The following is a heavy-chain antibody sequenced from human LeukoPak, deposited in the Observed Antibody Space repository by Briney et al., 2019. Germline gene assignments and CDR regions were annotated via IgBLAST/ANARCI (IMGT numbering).Heavy chain of an antibody. J-gene: IGHJ6*03. CDR3: ARAQGVTRRGHYYYYYMDV. CDR1: GYSFTSYW. V-gene: IGHV5-51*01. CDR2: IYPGDSDT. D-gene: IGHD2-21*02. Sequence: GESLKISCKGSGYSFTSYWIGWVRQMPGKGLEWMGIIYPGDSDTRYSPSFQGQVTISADKSISTAYLQWSSLKASDTAMYYCARAQGVTRRGHYYYYYMDVWGKGTTVTISS.